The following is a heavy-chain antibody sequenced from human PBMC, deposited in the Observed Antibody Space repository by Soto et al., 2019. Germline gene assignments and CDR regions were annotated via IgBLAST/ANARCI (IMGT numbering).Heavy chain of an antibody. CDR2: ITPIFGTA. J-gene: IGHJ3*02. V-gene: IGHV1-69*13. CDR1: GGTFSSYA. D-gene: IGHD2-21*02. Sequence: ASVKVSCKASGGTFSSYAISWVRQAPGQGLEWMGGITPIFGTANYAQKFQGRVTITADESTSTAYMELSSLRSEDTAVYYCASGAYCGGDCYDAFDIWGQGTMVTVSS. CDR3: ASGAYCGGDCYDAFDI.